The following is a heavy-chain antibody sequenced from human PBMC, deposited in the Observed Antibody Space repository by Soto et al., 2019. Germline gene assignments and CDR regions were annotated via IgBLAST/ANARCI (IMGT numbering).Heavy chain of an antibody. CDR1: GYTFTSYG. D-gene: IGHD1-26*01. CDR2: ISAYNGNT. CDR3: ARASGSSYWFDP. J-gene: IGHJ5*02. V-gene: IGHV1-18*01. Sequence: ASVKVSFKASGYTFTSYGISWVRQAPGQGLEWMGWISAYNGNTNYAQKLQGRVTMTTDTSTSTVYMELRSLRSDDTAVYYCARASGSSYWFDPWGHGTLVTVSS.